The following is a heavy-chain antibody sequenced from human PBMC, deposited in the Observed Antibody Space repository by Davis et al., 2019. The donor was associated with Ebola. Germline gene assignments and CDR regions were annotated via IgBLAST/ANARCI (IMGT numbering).Heavy chain of an antibody. V-gene: IGHV3-53*01. D-gene: IGHD2-15*01. Sequence: GESLKISCAASGFTVSSNYMSWVRQAPGKGLEWVSVIYSGGSTYYADSVKGRFTISRDNAKNSLYLQMNSLRAEDTAVYYCARVLVVVAATFDYYYYGMDVWGQGTTVTVSS. J-gene: IGHJ6*02. CDR3: ARVLVVVAATFDYYYYGMDV. CDR2: IYSGGST. CDR1: GFTVSSNY.